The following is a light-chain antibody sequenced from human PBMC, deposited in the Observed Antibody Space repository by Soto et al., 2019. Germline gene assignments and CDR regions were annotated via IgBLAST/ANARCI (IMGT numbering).Light chain of an antibody. V-gene: IGLV2-23*03. J-gene: IGLJ2*01. CDR3: CSYAGSSTFLVV. Sequence: QSALTQPASVSGSPGQSITISCTGSSSDVGSYNVVSWYQQHPGKAPKLMIYEGSKRPSGVSNHFSGSKSGNTASLTISGLQAEDEADYYCCSYAGSSTFLVVFGGGTKLTVL. CDR1: SSDVGSYNV. CDR2: EGS.